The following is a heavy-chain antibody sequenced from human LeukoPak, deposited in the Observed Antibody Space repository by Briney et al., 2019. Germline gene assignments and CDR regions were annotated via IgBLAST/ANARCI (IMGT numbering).Heavy chain of an antibody. CDR3: ARIYGSGSYYWNYYYYMDV. D-gene: IGHD3-10*01. V-gene: IGHV3-23*01. CDR1: GFTFDDYG. CDR2: ISGSGGST. J-gene: IGHJ6*03. Sequence: GGSLRLSCAASGFTFDDYGMSWVRQAPGKGLEWVSAISGSGGSTYYADSVKGRFTISRDNSKNTLYLQMNSLRAEDTAVYYCARIYGSGSYYWNYYYYMDVWGKGTTVTVSS.